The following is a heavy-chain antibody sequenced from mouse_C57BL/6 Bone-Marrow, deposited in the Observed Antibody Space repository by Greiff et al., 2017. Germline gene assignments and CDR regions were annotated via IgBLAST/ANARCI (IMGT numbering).Heavy chain of an antibody. CDR3: AYDYGGDYYFDY. V-gene: IGHV1-64*01. CDR2: IHPNSGST. D-gene: IGHD2-4*01. Sequence: QVQLKQPGAELVKPGASVKLSCKASGYTFTSYWMHWVKQRPGQGLEWIGMIHPNSGSTNYNEKFKSKATLTVDKSSSTAYMQLISLTTEGSAVYYCAYDYGGDYYFDYWGQGTTLTVSS. J-gene: IGHJ2*01. CDR1: GYTFTSYW.